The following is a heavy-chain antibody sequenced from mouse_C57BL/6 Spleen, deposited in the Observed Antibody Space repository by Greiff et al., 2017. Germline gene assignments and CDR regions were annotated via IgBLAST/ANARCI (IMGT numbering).Heavy chain of an antibody. CDR3: SVPRYYDYDVPDY. Sequence: VQLQQSGAELVRPGASVKLSCTASGFNIKDAYMHWVKQRPEQGLEWIGWIDPENGDTEYASKFQGTATRTADPSSNTAYLQLSSLTSEDTAVYYCSVPRYYDYDVPDYWGQGTTLTVSS. CDR1: GFNIKDAY. D-gene: IGHD2-4*01. V-gene: IGHV14-4*01. CDR2: IDPENGDT. J-gene: IGHJ2*01.